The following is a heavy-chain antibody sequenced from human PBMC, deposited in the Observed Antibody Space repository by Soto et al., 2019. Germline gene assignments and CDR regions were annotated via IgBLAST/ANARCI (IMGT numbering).Heavy chain of an antibody. V-gene: IGHV3-53*02. D-gene: IGHD3-16*01. Sequence: EVQLVETGGDLIQPGGSLRLSCAASGFSVSANNINWVRQAPGKGLEWVSIIYGPDKTYYADSVRGRFTVSRDNSKNTVYLQMDSLRTEDTALYYCVSGGFDWGQGTLVTVSS. CDR2: IYGPDKT. J-gene: IGHJ4*02. CDR3: VSGGFD. CDR1: GFSVSANN.